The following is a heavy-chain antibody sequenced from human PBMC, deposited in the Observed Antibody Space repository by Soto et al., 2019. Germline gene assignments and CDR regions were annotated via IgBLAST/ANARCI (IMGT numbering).Heavy chain of an antibody. CDR3: ARGSVDYNFWSGYYSRFYYFDF. D-gene: IGHD3-3*01. Sequence: QVHLQQWGAGLLKSSETLSLTCAVYGGSFSGYYWSWIRQPPGKGLEWIGEINHSGITNNNPSLKSRVTISVATSKNQFSLKLTSMTAADTAVYYCARGSVDYNFWSGYYSRFYYFDFWGQGTLVTVSS. CDR2: INHSGIT. CDR1: GGSFSGYY. J-gene: IGHJ4*02. V-gene: IGHV4-34*01.